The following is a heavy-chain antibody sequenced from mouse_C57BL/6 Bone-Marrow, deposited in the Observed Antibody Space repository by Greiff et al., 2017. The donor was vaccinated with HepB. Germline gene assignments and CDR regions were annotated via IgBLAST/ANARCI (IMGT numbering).Heavy chain of an antibody. CDR1: GFTFSSYA. D-gene: IGHD3-2*02. Sequence: EVQGVESGGGLVKPGGSLKLSCAASGFTFSSYAMSWVRQTPEKRLEWVATISDGGSYTYYPDNVKGRFTISRDNAKNNLYLQMSHLKSEDTAMYYCARDIDSSGYYFDYWGQGTTLTVSS. V-gene: IGHV5-4*01. CDR3: ARDIDSSGYYFDY. J-gene: IGHJ2*01. CDR2: ISDGGSYT.